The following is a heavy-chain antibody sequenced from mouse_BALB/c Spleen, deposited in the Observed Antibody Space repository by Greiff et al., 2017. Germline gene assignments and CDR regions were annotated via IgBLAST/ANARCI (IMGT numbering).Heavy chain of an antibody. CDR1: GFTFSSFG. D-gene: IGHD2-1*01. Sequence: EVKLVESGGGLVQPGGSRKLSCAASGFTFSSFGMHWVRQAPEKGLEWVAYISSGSSTIYYADTVKGRFTISRDNPKNTLFLQMTSLWSEDTAMYYCARKQYYGNYLAYWGQGTLVTVSA. J-gene: IGHJ3*01. CDR3: ARKQYYGNYLAY. V-gene: IGHV5-17*02. CDR2: ISSGSSTI.